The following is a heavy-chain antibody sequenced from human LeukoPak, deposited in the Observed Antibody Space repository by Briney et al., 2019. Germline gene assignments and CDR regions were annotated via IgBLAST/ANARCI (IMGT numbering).Heavy chain of an antibody. V-gene: IGHV1-18*01. Sequence: GASVKVSCKAPGYTFTSYGISWVRQAPGQGLEWMGWISAYNGNTNYAQKLQGRVTMTTDTSTSTAYMELRSLRSDDTAVYYCARDATKRTAVPAAMGPIYYYYGMDVWGQGTTVTVSS. CDR1: GYTFTSYG. CDR2: ISAYNGNT. J-gene: IGHJ6*02. CDR3: ARDATKRTAVPAAMGPIYYYYGMDV. D-gene: IGHD2-2*01.